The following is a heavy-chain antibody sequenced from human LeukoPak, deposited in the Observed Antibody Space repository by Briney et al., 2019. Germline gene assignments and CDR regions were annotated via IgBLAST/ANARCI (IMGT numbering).Heavy chain of an antibody. V-gene: IGHV3-7*01. CDR2: INPDGSEK. Sequence: GGSLRLSCAVSGFTFSSDWMIWVRQAPGKGLEWVANINPDGSEKYYVDSVKGRFTISRDNAKNSLYLQMNSLRAEDTAVYYCARSGYCSGGSCYGYYYYYYMDVWGKGTTVTISS. CDR3: ARSGYCSGGSCYGYYYYYYMDV. CDR1: GFTFSSDW. D-gene: IGHD2-15*01. J-gene: IGHJ6*03.